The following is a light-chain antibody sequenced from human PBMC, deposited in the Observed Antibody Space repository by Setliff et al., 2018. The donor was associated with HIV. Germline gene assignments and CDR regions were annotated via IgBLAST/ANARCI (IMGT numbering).Light chain of an antibody. CDR1: SSDVGAYNY. V-gene: IGLV2-8*01. CDR2: EVN. J-gene: IGLJ2*01. Sequence: QSALTQPPSASGSPGQSVTISCTGTSSDVGAYNYVSWYQQHPGKAPKLMIYEVNKRPPGVPDRFSGSKSGNTASLTVSGLQAEDEADYYCTSYAGSNNFVVFGGGTKVTV. CDR3: TSYAGSNNFVV.